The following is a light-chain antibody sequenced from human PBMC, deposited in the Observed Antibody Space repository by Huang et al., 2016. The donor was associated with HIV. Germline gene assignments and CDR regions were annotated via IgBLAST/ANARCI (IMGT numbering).Light chain of an antibody. CDR3: QQYNSYMYT. CDR2: KAS. J-gene: IGKJ2*01. V-gene: IGKV1-5*03. Sequence: DIQMTQSPSTLSASVGDRVISTCRASQRISDWLAWYQQKPGRAPKLLIYKASSLESGVPSRFSGSGSGTEFTLTISGLQPDDFATYYCQQYNSYMYTFGQGTKVEI. CDR1: QRISDW.